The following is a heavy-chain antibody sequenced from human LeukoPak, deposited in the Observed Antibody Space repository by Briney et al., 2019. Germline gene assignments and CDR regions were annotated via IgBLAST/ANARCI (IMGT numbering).Heavy chain of an antibody. CDR1: GGTFSSYA. V-gene: IGHV1-69*13. J-gene: IGHJ4*02. D-gene: IGHD4-17*01. CDR2: IIPIFGTA. CDR3: AANGDYSFDY. Sequence: ASVKVSCKASGGTFSSYAISWVRQAPGQWLEWMGGIIPIFGTANYAQKFQGRVTITADESTSTAYMELSSLRSEDTAVYYCAANGDYSFDYWGPGTLVTVSS.